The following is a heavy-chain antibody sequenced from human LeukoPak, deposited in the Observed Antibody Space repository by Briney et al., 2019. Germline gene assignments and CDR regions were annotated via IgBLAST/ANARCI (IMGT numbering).Heavy chain of an antibody. Sequence: SETLSLTCTVSGGSISSYYWSWIRQPPGKGLEWIGYIYYSGNTNYNPFLKSRVTISVDTSKNQFSLKLSSVTAADTAVYYCAREVAVAGNYFDYWGQGTLVTVSS. J-gene: IGHJ4*02. CDR2: IYYSGNT. V-gene: IGHV4-59*01. CDR3: AREVAVAGNYFDY. CDR1: GGSISSYY. D-gene: IGHD6-19*01.